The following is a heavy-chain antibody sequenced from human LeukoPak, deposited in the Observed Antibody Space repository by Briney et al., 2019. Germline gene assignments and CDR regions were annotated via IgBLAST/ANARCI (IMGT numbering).Heavy chain of an antibody. Sequence: GGSLRLSCAASGFTLSTYWMSWVRQAPGKGLEWVANIKQDGSEIYYADSVKGRFTISRDNAKNSLYLQMNSLRAEDTAVYYCARDKVVGATIFDYWGQGTLVTVSS. D-gene: IGHD1-26*01. V-gene: IGHV3-7*03. CDR1: GFTLSTYW. CDR3: ARDKVVGATIFDY. CDR2: IKQDGSEI. J-gene: IGHJ4*02.